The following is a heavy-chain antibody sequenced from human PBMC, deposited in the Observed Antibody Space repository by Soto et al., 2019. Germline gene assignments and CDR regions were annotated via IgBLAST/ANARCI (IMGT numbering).Heavy chain of an antibody. CDR1: GFTFSNYA. D-gene: IGHD2-2*01. CDR2: SSGSGDYT. Sequence: GGSLRLSCAASGFTFSNYAMIWVRQAPGRGPEWVSRSSGSGDYTFYADSVKGRFTISRDSSKNTLYLQMHSLKVDDTAVYYCARTGSSTSCYDYWGLGTLVTVSS. CDR3: ARTGSSTSCYDY. V-gene: IGHV3-23*01. J-gene: IGHJ4*02.